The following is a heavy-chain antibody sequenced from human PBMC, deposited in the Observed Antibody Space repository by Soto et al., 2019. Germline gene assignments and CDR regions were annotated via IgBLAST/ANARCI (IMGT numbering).Heavy chain of an antibody. D-gene: IGHD3-10*01. CDR1: GFTVSSNY. CDR2: IYSGGST. V-gene: IGHV3-53*01. CDR3: ARDWGVRGLDY. J-gene: IGHJ4*02. Sequence: EVQLVEPGGGLIQPGGSLRLSGAAAGFTVSSNYMSWVRQAPGKGMEWVSVIYSGGSTYYADSVKGRFTISRDNSKNTMYLQMNSRRAEDTAVYYCARDWGVRGLDYWGQGTLVTVSS.